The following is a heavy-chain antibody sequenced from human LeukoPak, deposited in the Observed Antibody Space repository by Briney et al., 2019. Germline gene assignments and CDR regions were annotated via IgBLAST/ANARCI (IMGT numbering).Heavy chain of an antibody. CDR2: IYYSGST. J-gene: IGHJ5*02. V-gene: IGHV4-39*01. CDR3: ARRALYYDSSGYYVVNWFDP. Sequence: EXLSLTCTVSGGSISSSSYYWGWIRQPPGKGREGIGSIYYSGSTYYNPSLKSRVTISVDKSENQFSLKLSSVTAADTAVYYCARRALYYDSSGYYVVNWFDPWGQGTLVTVSS. D-gene: IGHD3-22*01. CDR1: GGSISSSSYY.